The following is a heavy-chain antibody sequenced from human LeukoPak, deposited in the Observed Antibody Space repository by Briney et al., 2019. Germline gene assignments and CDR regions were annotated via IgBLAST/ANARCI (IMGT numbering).Heavy chain of an antibody. CDR3: ARETGEQWLPQY. D-gene: IGHD6-19*01. V-gene: IGHV1-2*02. CDR1: GYTFTDYY. J-gene: IGHJ4*02. Sequence: ASVKVSCKASGYTFTDYYIHWVRQAPGQGLEWMGWINPNSGVTKCAQMFQGRVTMTRDTSISTAYMELSRLRSDDTAVYYCARETGEQWLPQYWGQGTLVTVSS. CDR2: INPNSGVT.